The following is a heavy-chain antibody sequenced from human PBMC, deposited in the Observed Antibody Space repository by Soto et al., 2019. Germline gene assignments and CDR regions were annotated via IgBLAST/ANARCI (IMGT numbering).Heavy chain of an antibody. Sequence: ASVKVYCKASGYTFTSYGISWVRQAPGQRLEWMGWISAYNGNTNYAQKLQGRVNMTTDTSTSTAYMELRSLRSDDPAVYYCARDVRGGNSCFNPWGQGTLVTVSS. CDR1: GYTFTSYG. CDR2: ISAYNGNT. J-gene: IGHJ5*02. V-gene: IGHV1-18*01. D-gene: IGHD2-21*02. CDR3: ARDVRGGNSCFNP.